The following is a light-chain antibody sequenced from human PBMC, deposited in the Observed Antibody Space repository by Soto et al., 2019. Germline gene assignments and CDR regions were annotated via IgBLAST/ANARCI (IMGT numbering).Light chain of an antibody. CDR2: GAS. J-gene: IGKJ1*01. Sequence: AMAQTPVTLFVSPGERATLSCRASQRVTIHLAWYQQKPGQAPRLLIYGASTRATGIPARFSGSGSGTEFTLTISSLQSEDFGVYYCQQYNNWPRTFGQGTKVDIK. CDR3: QQYNNWPRT. V-gene: IGKV3-15*01. CDR1: QRVTIH.